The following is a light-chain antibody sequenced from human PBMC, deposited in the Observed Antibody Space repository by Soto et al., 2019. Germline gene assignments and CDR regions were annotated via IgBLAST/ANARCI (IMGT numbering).Light chain of an antibody. CDR1: SSDVGRYNN. J-gene: IGLJ1*01. CDR3: SSFTTSSTFV. CDR2: DVS. V-gene: IGLV2-14*01. Sequence: QSALAQPASVSGSPGQSITISCTGTSSDVGRYNNVSWFQQHPGKAPKLLIYDVSNWPSGVSDRFSGSKSGNTASLTISGLQAEDEADYYCSSFTTSSTFVFGTGTKVTVL.